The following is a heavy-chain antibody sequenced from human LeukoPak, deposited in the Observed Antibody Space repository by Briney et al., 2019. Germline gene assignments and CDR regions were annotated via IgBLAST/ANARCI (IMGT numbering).Heavy chain of an antibody. Sequence: GGSLRLSCAASGFSFSNYWMHWVRQAPGKGLVWVSRISSDGNNTTYADSVKGRFTISRDNAKNTLYLQMNSLRAEDSAIYYCARRSTSFCFYGMDVWGQGTAVIVSS. CDR3: ARRSTSFCFYGMDV. CDR2: ISSDGNNT. CDR1: GFSFSNYW. D-gene: IGHD6-13*01. J-gene: IGHJ6*02. V-gene: IGHV3-74*03.